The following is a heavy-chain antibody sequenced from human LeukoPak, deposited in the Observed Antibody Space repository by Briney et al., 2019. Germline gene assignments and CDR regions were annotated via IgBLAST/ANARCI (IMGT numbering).Heavy chain of an antibody. J-gene: IGHJ4*02. V-gene: IGHV4-59*08. D-gene: IGHD2-15*01. Sequence: PSETLSLTCTVSGGSISGYYWSWIRQPPGKGLEWIGCFYYTGSTNYNPSLKSRATISVDTSKSQFSLKLSSVTAADTAVYYCARHYCSGGSCYGLGAYWGQGTLVTVSS. CDR3: ARHYCSGGSCYGLGAY. CDR2: FYYTGST. CDR1: GGSISGYY.